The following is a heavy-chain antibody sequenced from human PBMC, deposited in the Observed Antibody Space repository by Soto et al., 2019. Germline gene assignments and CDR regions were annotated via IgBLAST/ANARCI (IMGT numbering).Heavy chain of an antibody. CDR2: INAGNGNT. CDR3: ARDIYDILYSLYY. Sequence: GVSAKASCKARGDSFTSYSMHSARHAPGQRLEWMGWINAGNGNTKYSQKFQGRVTITRDTSASTAYMELSSLRSEDTAVYYCARDIYDILYSLYYWGQGTLVTVSS. J-gene: IGHJ4*02. CDR1: GDSFTSYS. D-gene: IGHD3-9*01. V-gene: IGHV1-3*01.